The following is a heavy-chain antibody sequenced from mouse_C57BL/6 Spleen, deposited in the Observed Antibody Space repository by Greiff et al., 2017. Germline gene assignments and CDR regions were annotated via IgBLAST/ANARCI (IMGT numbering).Heavy chain of an antibody. CDR2: IDPSDSYT. CDR3: ARGTTVVATDY. Sequence: QVQLQQSGAELVMPGASVKLSCKASGYTFTSYWMPWVKQRPGQGLEWIGEIDPSDSYTNSNQKFKGKSTLTVDKSSSTAYMQLSSLTSEDSAVYYCARGTTVVATDYWGQGTTLTVSS. J-gene: IGHJ2*01. CDR1: GYTFTSYW. V-gene: IGHV1-69*01. D-gene: IGHD1-1*01.